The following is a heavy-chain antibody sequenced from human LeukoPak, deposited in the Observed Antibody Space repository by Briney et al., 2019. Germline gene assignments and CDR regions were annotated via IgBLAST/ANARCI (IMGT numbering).Heavy chain of an antibody. CDR1: GFTFSSNA. V-gene: IGHV3-23*01. D-gene: IGHD2-2*01. CDR2: ISGRGGST. Sequence: GGSLRLSRAASGFTFSSNAMSWVRQAPGKGLEWVSAISGRGGSTHYADSVKGRFTISRDNSKNTLYLQMNSLRAEDTAVYYCAKGGYCSSTSCYGDWFDPWGQGTLVTVSS. CDR3: AKGGYCSSTSCYGDWFDP. J-gene: IGHJ5*02.